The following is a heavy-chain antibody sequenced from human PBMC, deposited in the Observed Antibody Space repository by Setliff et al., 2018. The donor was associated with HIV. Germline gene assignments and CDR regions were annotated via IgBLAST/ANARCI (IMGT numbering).Heavy chain of an antibody. V-gene: IGHV4-4*02. Sequence: SETLSLTCAVSGGSISSSNWWSWVRQPPGKGLEWIGEIYHSGSTNYNPSLKSRVTISVDKSKNQFSLKLSSVTAADTAVYYCARDRGGYSGYVDIWGQGTMVTVSS. CDR1: GGSISSSNW. J-gene: IGHJ3*02. CDR3: ARDRGGYSGYVDI. D-gene: IGHD5-12*01. CDR2: IYHSGST.